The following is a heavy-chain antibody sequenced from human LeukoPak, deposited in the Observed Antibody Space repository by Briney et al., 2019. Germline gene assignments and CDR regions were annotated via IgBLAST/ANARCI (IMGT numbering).Heavy chain of an antibody. CDR2: IIPIFGTA. V-gene: IGHV1-69*13. J-gene: IGHJ5*02. CDR1: GGTFSSYA. D-gene: IGHD2-2*02. CDR3: ARASVEIVVVPAAIDWFDP. Sequence: ASVKVSCKASGGTFSSYAISWVRQAPGQGLEWMGGIIPIFGTANYAQKFQDRVTITADESTSTAYMELSSLRSEDTAVYYCARASVEIVVVPAAIDWFDPWGQGTLVTVSS.